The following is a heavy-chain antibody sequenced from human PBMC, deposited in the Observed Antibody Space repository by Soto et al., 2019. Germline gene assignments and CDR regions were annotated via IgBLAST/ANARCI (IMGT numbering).Heavy chain of an antibody. J-gene: IGHJ4*02. Sequence: VASVKVSCKASGYTFTSYGISWVRQAPGQGLEWMGWISAYNGNTNYAQKLQGRVTMTTDTSTSTAYMELRSLRSDDTAVYYCARVAITIFGVVPDFDYWGQGTLVTVSS. CDR2: ISAYNGNT. CDR1: GYTFTSYG. CDR3: ARVAITIFGVVPDFDY. D-gene: IGHD3-3*01. V-gene: IGHV1-18*01.